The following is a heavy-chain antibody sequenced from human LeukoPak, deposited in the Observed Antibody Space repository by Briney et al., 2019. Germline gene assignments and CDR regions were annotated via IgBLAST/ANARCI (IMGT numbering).Heavy chain of an antibody. D-gene: IGHD3-16*01. V-gene: IGHV3-30-3*01. CDR2: ISYDGSNK. J-gene: IGHJ4*02. CDR1: GFTFNSYA. Sequence: GGSLRLSCAASGFTFNSYAMHWVRQTPGKGLEWVAVISYDGSNKLYADSVKGRFTISRDSSKNTLYLQMNSLRAEDTALDYWARDISWGSTIDLWGQGTLVTVSS. CDR3: ARDISWGSTIDL.